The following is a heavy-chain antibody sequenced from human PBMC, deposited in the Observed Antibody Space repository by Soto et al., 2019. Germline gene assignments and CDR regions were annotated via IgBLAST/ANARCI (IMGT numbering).Heavy chain of an antibody. J-gene: IGHJ6*02. CDR2: IYYSGST. CDR1: GGSISSGGYY. Sequence: SETLSLTCTVSGGSISSGGYYWSWIRQHPGKGLEWIGYIYYSGSTYYNPSLKSRVTISVDTSKNQFSLKLSSVTAADTAVYYCAREVWFGESDYYYGMDVWGQGTTVTVTS. V-gene: IGHV4-31*03. CDR3: AREVWFGESDYYYGMDV. D-gene: IGHD3-10*01.